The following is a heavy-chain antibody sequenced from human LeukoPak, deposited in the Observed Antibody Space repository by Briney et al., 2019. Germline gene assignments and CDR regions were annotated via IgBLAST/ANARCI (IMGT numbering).Heavy chain of an antibody. CDR3: ARRVRTYGDYVHPAWFDP. V-gene: IGHV4-38-2*02. CDR2: IYNDGST. Sequence: PSETLSLTCTVSGFSISGAYFWGWTRQPPGKGLEWIGSIYNDGSTHHNPSLWSRVSISVDTSKNDFSLKLSSVTAADTAVYYCARRVRTYGDYVHPAWFDPWGQGTLVTVSS. CDR1: GFSISGAYF. J-gene: IGHJ5*02. D-gene: IGHD4-17*01.